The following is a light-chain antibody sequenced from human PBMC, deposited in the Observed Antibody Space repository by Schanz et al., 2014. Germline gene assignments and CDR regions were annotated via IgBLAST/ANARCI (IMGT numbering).Light chain of an antibody. CDR1: QTISIY. CDR3: QQSHSSPT. V-gene: IGKV1-39*01. J-gene: IGKJ2*01. Sequence: DIQMTQSPSSLSASVGDSVTITCRASQTISIYLNWYQQKPGKAPKLLIFAASNLQSGVPSRFSGSGSGTDFTLTISSLQPEDFATYFCQQSHSSPTFGQGTKVGIK. CDR2: AAS.